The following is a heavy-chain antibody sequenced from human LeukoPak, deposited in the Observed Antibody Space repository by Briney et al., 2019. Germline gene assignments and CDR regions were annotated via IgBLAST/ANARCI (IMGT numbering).Heavy chain of an antibody. V-gene: IGHV1-69*04. J-gene: IGHJ4*02. CDR1: GGTFSSYA. CDR3: ARDGRGQYGDYFGGPLDY. D-gene: IGHD4-17*01. CDR2: IIPILGIA. Sequence: GASVKVSCKASGGTFSSYAISWVRQAPGQGLEWMRRIIPILGIANYAQKFQGRVTITADKSTSTAYMELSSLRSEDTAVYYCARDGRGQYGDYFGGPLDYWGQGTLVTVSS.